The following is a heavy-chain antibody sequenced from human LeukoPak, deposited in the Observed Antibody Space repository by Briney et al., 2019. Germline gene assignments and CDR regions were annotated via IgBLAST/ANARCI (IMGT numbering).Heavy chain of an antibody. CDR2: ISSTSGTI. V-gene: IGHV3-48*04. CDR3: LRGTSFGRGAFDY. J-gene: IGHJ4*02. CDR1: GFSFSDYN. Sequence: GGSLRLSCAASGFSFSDYNMHWGRQAPGKGLEWVAYISSTSGTIHYADSVKGRFTISRDNAKNSLYLQMNSLRVEDTAVYFCLRGTSFGRGAFDYWGQGALVTVSS. D-gene: IGHD3-3*01.